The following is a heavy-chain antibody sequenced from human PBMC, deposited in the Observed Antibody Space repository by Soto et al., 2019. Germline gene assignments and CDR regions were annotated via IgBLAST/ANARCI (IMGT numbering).Heavy chain of an antibody. CDR2: ISYDGSNK. CDR3: AKDYAAAGFYGMDV. Sequence: GPLRLSCPASVFTFISYGMHWVRQAPGKGLEWVAVISYDGSNKYYADSVKGRFTISRDNSKNTLYLQMNSLRAEDTAVYYCAKDYAAAGFYGMDVWGQGTTVTVSS. J-gene: IGHJ6*02. V-gene: IGHV3-30*18. CDR1: VFTFISYG. D-gene: IGHD6-13*01.